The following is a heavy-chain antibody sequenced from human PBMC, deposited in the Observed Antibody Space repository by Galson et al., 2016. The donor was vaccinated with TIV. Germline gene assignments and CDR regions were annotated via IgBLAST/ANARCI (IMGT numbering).Heavy chain of an antibody. V-gene: IGHV3-33*01. J-gene: IGHJ4*02. CDR2: IWHDGRNK. D-gene: IGHD6-13*01. CDR3: ARLDDSSSLQYLDS. Sequence: SLRLSCAASGFIFSSYGMYWVRQAPGKGLEWVALIWHDGRNKYYADSVKGRFTVSRDNSKKTLYLQMNSLRAEDTAMYYCARLDDSSSLQYLDSWGLGTLVTVSS. CDR1: GFIFSSYG.